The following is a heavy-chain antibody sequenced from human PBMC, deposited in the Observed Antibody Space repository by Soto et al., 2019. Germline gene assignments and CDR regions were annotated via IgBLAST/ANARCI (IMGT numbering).Heavy chain of an antibody. CDR1: GFTFSSYG. D-gene: IGHD3-10*01. CDR2: ISYDGSNK. J-gene: IGHJ4*02. CDR3: AKDAQIGFGEYAIDY. Sequence: GGSLRLSCAASGFTFSSYGMHWVRQAPGKGLEWVAVISYDGSNKYYADSVKGRFTISRDNSKNTLYLQMNSLRAEDTAVYYCAKDAQIGFGEYAIDYCGQGTLVTVSS. V-gene: IGHV3-30*18.